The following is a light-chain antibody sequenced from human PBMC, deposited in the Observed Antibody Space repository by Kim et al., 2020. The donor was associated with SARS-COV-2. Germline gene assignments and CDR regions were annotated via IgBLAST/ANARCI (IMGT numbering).Light chain of an antibody. V-gene: IGLV3-1*01. CDR3: QXXDSGTAVX. CDR1: KLGXXD. CDR2: XDT. J-gene: IGLJ2*01. Sequence: SYELTQPPSVSVSPGQTASITCSGDKLGXXDVXXYQXXXXQSPVXVIXXDTKRPSGIPXRFSASXSXXXXTXXXSGTXAXXEADYYCQXXDSGTAVXFXGGTXLTXX.